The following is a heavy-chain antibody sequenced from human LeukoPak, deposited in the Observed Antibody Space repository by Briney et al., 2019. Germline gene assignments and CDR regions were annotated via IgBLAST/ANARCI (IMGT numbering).Heavy chain of an antibody. V-gene: IGHV3-23*01. D-gene: IGHD4-4*01. CDR3: AKANPGLYSQYYYYGMDV. CDR1: GFTFSSYA. J-gene: IGHJ6*02. CDR2: ISGSGGST. Sequence: GGSLRLSCAASGFTFSSYAMSWVRQAPGNGLEWVSAISGSGGSTYYADSVKGRFTISRDNSKNTLYLQMNSLRAEDTAVYYCAKANPGLYSQYYYYGMDVWGQGTTVTVSS.